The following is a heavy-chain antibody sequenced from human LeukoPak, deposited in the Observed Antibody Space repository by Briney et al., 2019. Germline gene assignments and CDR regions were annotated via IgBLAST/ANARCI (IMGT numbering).Heavy chain of an antibody. CDR2: ISRSGSTI. V-gene: IGHV3-48*03. D-gene: IGHD5-12*01. Sequence: GGSLRLSCEASRFTFSSYEMNWVRQAPGKGLEWVSYISRSGSTIYYADSVKGRFTISRDNAKNSLYLQMNSLRAEDTAVYYCARSGYEPDYWGQGTLVTVSS. J-gene: IGHJ4*02. CDR3: ARSGYEPDY. CDR1: RFTFSSYE.